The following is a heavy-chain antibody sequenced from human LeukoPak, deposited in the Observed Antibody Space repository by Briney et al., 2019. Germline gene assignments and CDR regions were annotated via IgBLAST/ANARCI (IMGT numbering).Heavy chain of an antibody. Sequence: SETLSLTCAVSGGSISSYYWSWIRQPPGKGLEWIGYIYYSGSTNYNPSLKSRVTISVDTSKNQFSLKLSSVTAADTAVYYCARRLGYSYGNWGQGTLVTVSS. J-gene: IGHJ4*02. CDR3: ARRLGYSYGN. CDR1: GGSISSYY. CDR2: IYYSGST. V-gene: IGHV4-59*08. D-gene: IGHD5-18*01.